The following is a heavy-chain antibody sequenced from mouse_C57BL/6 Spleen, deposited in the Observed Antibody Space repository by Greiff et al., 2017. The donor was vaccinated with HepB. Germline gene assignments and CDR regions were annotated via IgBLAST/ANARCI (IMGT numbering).Heavy chain of an antibody. CDR1: GYTFTDYY. J-gene: IGHJ2*01. Sequence: EVQLQQSGPELVKPGASVKISCKASGYTFTDYYMNWVKQSHGKSLEWIGDINPNNGGTSYNQKFKGKATLTVDKSSSTAYMELRSLTSEDSAVYYCARNGDVPDYWGQGTTLTVSS. CDR3: ARNGDVPDY. D-gene: IGHD4-1*01. CDR2: INPNNGGT. V-gene: IGHV1-26*01.